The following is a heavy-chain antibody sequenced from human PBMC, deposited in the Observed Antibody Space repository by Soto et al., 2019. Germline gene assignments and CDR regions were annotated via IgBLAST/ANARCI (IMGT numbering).Heavy chain of an antibody. J-gene: IGHJ4*02. D-gene: IGHD6-19*01. V-gene: IGHV2-5*02. Sequence: QITLKVSGPTLVKPTQTLTLTCTFSGFSLTTSAVGVGWIRQPPGKALEWLALVYCDDEKRYRPSLKSRLTITKDTLENLVVLTMTNTDPVDTATSYCVHRRDDLLAGHQTFYYWGQGTLVTVSS. CDR2: VYCDDEK. CDR3: VHRRDDLLAGHQTFYY. CDR1: GFSLTTSAVG.